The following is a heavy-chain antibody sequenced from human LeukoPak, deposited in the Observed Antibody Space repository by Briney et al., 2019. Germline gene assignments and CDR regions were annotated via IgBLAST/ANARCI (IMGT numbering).Heavy chain of an antibody. V-gene: IGHV3-66*01. J-gene: IGHJ5*02. D-gene: IGHD3-22*01. CDR1: GFTVSSNY. CDR2: IYSGGST. Sequence: GGSLRLSCAASGFTVSSNYMSWVRQAPGKGLEWVSVIYSGGSTYYADSVKGRFTISRDNSKNTLNLQMNSLRAEDTAVYYCARDLGQFYDTSDNWFDPWGQGTLVTVSS. CDR3: ARDLGQFYDTSDNWFDP.